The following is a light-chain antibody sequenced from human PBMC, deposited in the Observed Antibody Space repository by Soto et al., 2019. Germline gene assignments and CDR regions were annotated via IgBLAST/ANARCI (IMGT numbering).Light chain of an antibody. J-gene: IGLJ1*01. CDR1: SSDVGGYNY. V-gene: IGLV2-14*01. CDR2: DVS. CDR3: SSYTSSSTLNYV. Sequence: QSVLTQPASVSGSPGQSITISCTGTSSDVGGYNYVSWYQQHPGKAPKLMIYDVSNRPSGVSNRFSGSKSGNTASLTISGLQAEHEADYYCSSYTSSSTLNYVFGTGTKLTVL.